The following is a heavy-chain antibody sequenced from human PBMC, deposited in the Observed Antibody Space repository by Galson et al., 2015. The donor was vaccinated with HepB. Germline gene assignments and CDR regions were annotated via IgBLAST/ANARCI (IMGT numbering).Heavy chain of an antibody. D-gene: IGHD6-19*01. CDR1: GFTFSSYA. CDR3: AKIAGNIAVAGKRDKRNSLAFDI. J-gene: IGHJ3*02. Sequence: SLRLSCAASGFTFSSYAMSWVRQAPGKGLEWVSAISGSGGSTYYADSVKGRFTISRDNSKNTLYLQMNSLRAEDTAVYYCAKIAGNIAVAGKRDKRNSLAFDIWGQGTMVTVSS. CDR2: ISGSGGST. V-gene: IGHV3-23*01.